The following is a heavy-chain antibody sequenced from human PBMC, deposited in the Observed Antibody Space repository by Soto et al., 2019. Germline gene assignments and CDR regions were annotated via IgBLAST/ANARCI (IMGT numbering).Heavy chain of an antibody. V-gene: IGHV4-31*03. J-gene: IGHJ1*01. CDR1: GGSIRSGGYF. D-gene: IGHD3-16*01. CDR3: ARFAKGENPNLEPWSAFTS. CDR2: IYYRGGT. Sequence: VQLQESGPGLVKPSQTLSLTCTVSGGSIRSGGYFWSWVRQHPGKGLEWIGHIYYRGGTSYNPSLESRVTMSGKPSKNEFPLKGNSGTAADRAIFSCARFAKGENPNLEPWSAFTSGGRATLVPFS.